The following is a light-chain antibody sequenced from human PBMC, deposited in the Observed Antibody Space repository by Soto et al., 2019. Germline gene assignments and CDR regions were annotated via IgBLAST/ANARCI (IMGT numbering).Light chain of an antibody. J-gene: IGKJ1*01. CDR3: QQYGSSPLT. CDR2: GAS. CDR1: QTIRGNY. V-gene: IGKV3-20*01. Sequence: TVLTQSPGTLSLSPGARATLSGRASQTIRGNYLAWYRQTPGQAPILLIYGASNRATGIADRFSGSGSGTDFTLLISRLEPEDFAVYYCQQYGSSPLTFGQGSMVEIK.